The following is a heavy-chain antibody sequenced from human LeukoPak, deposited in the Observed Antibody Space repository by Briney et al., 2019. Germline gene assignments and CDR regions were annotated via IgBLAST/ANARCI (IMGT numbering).Heavy chain of an antibody. CDR1: GGTFSSYA. CDR2: IIPIFGTA. J-gene: IGHJ4*02. V-gene: IGHV1-69*13. CDR3: ARAPYGSGVPIDY. D-gene: IGHD3-10*01. Sequence: VASVTVSCKASGGTFSSYAISWVRQAPGQGLEWMGGIIPIFGTANYAQKFQGRVTITADESTSTAYMELSSLRSEDTAVYYCARAPYGSGVPIDYWGQGTLVTVSS.